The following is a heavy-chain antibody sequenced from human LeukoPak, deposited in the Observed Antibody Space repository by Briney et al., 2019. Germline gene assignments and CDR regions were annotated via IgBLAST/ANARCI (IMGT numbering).Heavy chain of an antibody. D-gene: IGHD1-26*01. V-gene: IGHV4-59*08. CDR2: IYYTESS. CDR1: GGSINSFY. Sequence: SETLSLTCTVSGGSINSFYWAWIRQPPGKGLEWIGYIYYTESSYSNPSLKSHVTISVDTSKNQFSLKLSSVTAADTAVYYCTRGGELMNFWGQGTLVTVSS. CDR3: TRGGELMNF. J-gene: IGHJ4*02.